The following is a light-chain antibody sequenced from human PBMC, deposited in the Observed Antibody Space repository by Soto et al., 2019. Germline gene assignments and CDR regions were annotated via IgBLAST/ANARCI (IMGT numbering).Light chain of an antibody. V-gene: IGKV4-1*01. CDR2: WAS. CDR1: QSVLSSSNNKNC. Sequence: DIVMTQSPDSLAVSLGERATINCKSSQSVLSSSNNKNCLAWYQQKPGQPPRLLIYWASTRESGVPDRFSDSGSGTDFTLTISSLQAEDVAVYYCQQYYTIPWTFGQGTKVEIK. J-gene: IGKJ1*01. CDR3: QQYYTIPWT.